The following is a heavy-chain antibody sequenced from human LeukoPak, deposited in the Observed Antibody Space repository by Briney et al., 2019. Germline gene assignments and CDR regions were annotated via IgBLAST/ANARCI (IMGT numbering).Heavy chain of an antibody. Sequence: GGSLRLSCAASGFTFSSYSMNWVRQAPGKGLEWVSYISSSSSTIYYADSVKGRFTISRDNAKNSLYLQMNSLRAEDTAVYYCARDSIGYYYNSGAFDIWGQGTMVTVSS. V-gene: IGHV3-48*01. CDR1: GFTFSSYS. D-gene: IGHD3-22*01. CDR2: ISSSSSTI. CDR3: ARDSIGYYYNSGAFDI. J-gene: IGHJ3*02.